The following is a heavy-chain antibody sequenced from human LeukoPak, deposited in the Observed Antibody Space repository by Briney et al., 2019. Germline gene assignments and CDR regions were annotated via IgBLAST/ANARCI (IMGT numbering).Heavy chain of an antibody. V-gene: IGHV1-69*01. Sequence: SVKVSCKASGGTFSSYAISWVRQAPGQGLEWMGGIIPIFGTANYAQKFQGRVTITADESTSTAYMELSSLRSEDAAVYYCARDGYCSSASCYRGGNYYYGMDVWGKGTTVTVSS. CDR1: GGTFSSYA. D-gene: IGHD2-2*01. J-gene: IGHJ6*04. CDR2: IIPIFGTA. CDR3: ARDGYCSSASCYRGGNYYYGMDV.